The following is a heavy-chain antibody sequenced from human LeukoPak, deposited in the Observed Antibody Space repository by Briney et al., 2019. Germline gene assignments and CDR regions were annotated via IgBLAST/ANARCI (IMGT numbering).Heavy chain of an antibody. J-gene: IGHJ6*03. V-gene: IGHV3-7*01. CDR3: ARVSTARLLYGAARPQDYYYYYMDV. Sequence: PGGSLRLSCAASGFTFSSYWMSWVRQAPGKGLEWVANIKQDGSEKYYVDSVKGRFTISRDNAKNSLYLQMNSLRAEDTAVYYCARVSTARLLYGAARPQDYYYYYMDVWGKGTTVTVSS. D-gene: IGHD6-6*01. CDR2: IKQDGSEK. CDR1: GFTFSSYW.